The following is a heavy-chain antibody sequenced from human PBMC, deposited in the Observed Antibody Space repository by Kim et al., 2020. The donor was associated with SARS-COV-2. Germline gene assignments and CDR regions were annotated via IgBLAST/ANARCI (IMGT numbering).Heavy chain of an antibody. Sequence: SETLSLTCTVSGGSISSSSYYWGWIRQPPGKGLEWIGSIYYSGSTYYNPSLKSRVTISVDTSKNQFSLKLSSVTAADTAVYYCARHIPGSWRPPFDYWGQGTLVTVSS. V-gene: IGHV4-39*01. CDR2: IYYSGST. CDR3: ARHIPGSWRPPFDY. J-gene: IGHJ4*02. CDR1: GGSISSSSYY. D-gene: IGHD6-13*01.